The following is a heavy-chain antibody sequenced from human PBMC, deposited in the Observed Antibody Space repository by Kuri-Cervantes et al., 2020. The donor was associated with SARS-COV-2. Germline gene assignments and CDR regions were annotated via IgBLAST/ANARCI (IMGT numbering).Heavy chain of an antibody. CDR2: IYYSGST. CDR3: ASESGYSYGYDY. J-gene: IGHJ4*02. D-gene: IGHD5-18*01. CDR1: GGSISSSSYY. Sequence: GSLRLSCTVSGGSISSSSYYWGWIRQPPGKGLEWIGSIYYSGSTYYNPSLKSRVTISVDTSKNQFSLKLSSVTAADTAVYYCASESGYSYGYDYWGQGTLVTVSS. V-gene: IGHV4-39*01.